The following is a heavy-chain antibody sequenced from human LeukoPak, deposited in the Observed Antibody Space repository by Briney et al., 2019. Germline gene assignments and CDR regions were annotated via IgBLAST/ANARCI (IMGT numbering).Heavy chain of an antibody. CDR1: GYTFTGYY. CDR2: INPNSGGT. CDR3: ARVLMVRGVIISWFDP. D-gene: IGHD3-10*01. Sequence: GASVKVSCKASGYTFTGYYMHWVRQAPGQGPEWMGWINPNSGGTNYAQKFQGRVTMTRDTSISTAYMELSRLRSDDTAVYYCARVLMVRGVIISWFDPWGQGTLVTVSS. V-gene: IGHV1-2*02. J-gene: IGHJ5*02.